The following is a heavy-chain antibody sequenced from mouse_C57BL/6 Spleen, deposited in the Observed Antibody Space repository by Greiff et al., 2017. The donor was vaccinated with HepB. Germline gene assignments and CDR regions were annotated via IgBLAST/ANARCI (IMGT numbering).Heavy chain of an antibody. CDR1: GYTFTSYW. Sequence: QVQLQQPGTELVKPGASVKLSCKASGYTFTSYWMHWAKQRPGQGLEWIGNINPSNGGTNYNEKFKSKATLTVDKSSSTAYMQLRSLTSDASAVYYCARKRPLPFDYWGQGTTLTVAS. J-gene: IGHJ2*01. V-gene: IGHV1-53*01. CDR3: ARKRPLPFDY. CDR2: INPSNGGT.